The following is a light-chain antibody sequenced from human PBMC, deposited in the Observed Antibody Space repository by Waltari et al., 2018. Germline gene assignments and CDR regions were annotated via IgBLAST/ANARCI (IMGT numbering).Light chain of an antibody. CDR2: GAS. V-gene: IGKV3-20*01. Sequence: EIVLTQSPGTLFLSPGEGATLSCRASQSVSRTLAWYQQKPGQAPRLLIYGASSRATGTPDRFSGSGSGTDFSLTISRLEPDDSAVYFCQHYVSLPATFGQGPRWKSN. CDR1: QSVSRT. CDR3: QHYVSLPAT. J-gene: IGKJ1*01.